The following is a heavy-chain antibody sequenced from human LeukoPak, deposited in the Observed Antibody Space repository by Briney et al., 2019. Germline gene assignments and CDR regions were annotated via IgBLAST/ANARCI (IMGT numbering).Heavy chain of an antibody. CDR3: ARGRQDVTMIVVVMTAVSYYLDV. V-gene: IGHV4-34*01. Sequence: SETLTLTCAVYGGSFSGYYWTWIRQTPEKGLEWIGEMNPSGSTSYNPSLKSRVTISVDTSKNQFSLKLSSVTAADTAVYYCARGRQDVTMIVVVMTAVSYYLDVWGKGTTVTVS. D-gene: IGHD3-22*01. CDR2: MNPSGST. J-gene: IGHJ6*03. CDR1: GGSFSGYY.